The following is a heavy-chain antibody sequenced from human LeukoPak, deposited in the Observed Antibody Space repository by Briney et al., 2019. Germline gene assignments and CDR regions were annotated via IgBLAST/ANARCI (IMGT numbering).Heavy chain of an antibody. J-gene: IGHJ4*02. CDR1: GGTFSSYA. CDR3: ARDPSRIAAAGTRDLYFDY. CDR2: IIPIFGTA. Sequence: ASVKVSCKASGGTFSSYAISWVRQAPGQGLEWMGGIIPIFGTANYAQKFQGRVTITADESTSTAYMELSSLRSEDTAVYYRARDPSRIAAAGTRDLYFDYWGQGTLVTVSS. D-gene: IGHD6-13*01. V-gene: IGHV1-69*13.